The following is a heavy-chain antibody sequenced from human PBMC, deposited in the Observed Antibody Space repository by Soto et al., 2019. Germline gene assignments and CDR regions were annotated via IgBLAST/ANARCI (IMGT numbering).Heavy chain of an antibody. D-gene: IGHD5-18*01. J-gene: IGHJ6*02. Sequence: LRLSCAASGFTFSSYGMHWVRQAPGKGLEWVAVISYDGSNKYYADSVKGRFTISRDNSKNTLYLQMNSLRAEDTAVYYCAKEGGYSYGYYYYGMDVWGQGTTVTVSS. CDR2: ISYDGSNK. CDR3: AKEGGYSYGYYYYGMDV. CDR1: GFTFSSYG. V-gene: IGHV3-30*18.